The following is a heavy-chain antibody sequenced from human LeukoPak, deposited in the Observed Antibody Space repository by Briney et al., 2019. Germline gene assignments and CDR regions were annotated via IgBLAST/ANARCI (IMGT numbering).Heavy chain of an antibody. Sequence: GGSLRLSCAASGFTFSNHWMSWVRQAPGKGLDWVAKINEGGSEKHYVDSVKGRFTISRDNAKNSLYLEMNGLRVEDTAVYYCARYDGYDLRYWGQGTLVTVSS. D-gene: IGHD5-12*01. J-gene: IGHJ4*02. CDR2: INEGGSEK. CDR1: GFTFSNHW. CDR3: ARYDGYDLRY. V-gene: IGHV3-7*04.